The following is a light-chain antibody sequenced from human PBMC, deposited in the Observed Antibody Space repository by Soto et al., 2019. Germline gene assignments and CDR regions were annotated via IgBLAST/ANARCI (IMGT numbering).Light chain of an antibody. CDR3: QQYGRSPST. V-gene: IGKV3-20*01. J-gene: IGKJ5*01. CDR2: CSS. CDR1: HSVSSN. Sequence: EIVMTQSPATLSVSPGERATLSCRASHSVSSNLSWYHQKPGQAPRLLIYCSSRMATGIPNMFSGSGSGTDFTITIIRLEPEDFAVYYCQQYGRSPSTFGQGTRLEIK.